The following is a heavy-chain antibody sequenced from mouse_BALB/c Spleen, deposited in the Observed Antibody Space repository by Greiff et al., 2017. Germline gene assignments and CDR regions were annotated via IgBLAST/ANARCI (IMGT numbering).Heavy chain of an antibody. D-gene: IGHD2-2*01. Sequence: EVQLVASGGGFVQPGGSLKLSCAASGFAFSSYDMSWVRQTPEKRLEWVAYISSGGGSIYYPDTVKGRFPISRDTAKNTLYLQMSRLKSEDTAMYYCARAGYLAMDDWGQGTSVTVSS. CDR3: ARAGYLAMDD. CDR2: ISSGGGSI. V-gene: IGHV5-12-1*01. J-gene: IGHJ4*01. CDR1: GFAFSSYD.